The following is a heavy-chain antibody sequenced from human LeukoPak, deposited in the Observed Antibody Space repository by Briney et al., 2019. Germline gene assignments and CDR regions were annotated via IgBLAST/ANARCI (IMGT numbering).Heavy chain of an antibody. D-gene: IGHD2-2*01. CDR2: ISSSGSTI. J-gene: IGHJ3*02. Sequence: GGSLRLSCAASGFTCSDYYMSWIRQAPGKGLEWVSYISSSGSTIYYADSVKGRFTISRDNAKNSLYLQMNSLRAEDTAVYYCARPYQLLSLDAFDIWGQGTMVTVSS. V-gene: IGHV3-11*04. CDR3: ARPYQLLSLDAFDI. CDR1: GFTCSDYY.